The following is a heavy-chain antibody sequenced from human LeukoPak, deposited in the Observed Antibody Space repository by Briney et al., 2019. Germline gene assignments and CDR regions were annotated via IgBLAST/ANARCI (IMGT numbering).Heavy chain of an antibody. J-gene: IGHJ4*02. D-gene: IGHD5-18*01. Sequence: ASVKVSCKASGYTFTDYYMHWVRQAPGQGLEWMGWINPNSGGTNYAQKFQGRVTMTRYTSIRTAYMELSRLRSDDTAVYYCARGGGATGYTAMVTLPRYWGQGTLVTVSS. CDR2: INPNSGGT. CDR1: GYTFTDYY. V-gene: IGHV1-2*02. CDR3: ARGGGATGYTAMVTLPRY.